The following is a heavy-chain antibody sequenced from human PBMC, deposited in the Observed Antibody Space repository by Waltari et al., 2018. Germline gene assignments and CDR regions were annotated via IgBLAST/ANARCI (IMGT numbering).Heavy chain of an antibody. CDR1: GGSISSYY. J-gene: IGHJ5*02. CDR2: IYYSGST. Sequence: QVQLQESGPGLVKPSETLSLTGTVPGGSISSYYWSWIRQPPGKGLEWIGYIYYSGSTNYNPSLKSRVTISVDTSKNQFSLKLSSVTAADTAVYYCARDPGATGGWFDPWGQGTLVTVSS. D-gene: IGHD1-26*01. CDR3: ARDPGATGGWFDP. V-gene: IGHV4-59*01.